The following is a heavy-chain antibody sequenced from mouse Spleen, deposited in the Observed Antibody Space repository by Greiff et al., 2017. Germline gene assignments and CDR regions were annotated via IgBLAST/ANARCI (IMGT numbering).Heavy chain of an antibody. CDR3: ARDGNLWYFDV. CDR2: ISNGGGST. D-gene: IGHD2-1*01. V-gene: IGHV5-12*02. J-gene: IGHJ1*01. Sequence: EVKLMESGGGLVQPGGSLKLSCATSGFTFSDYYMYWVRQTPEKRLEWVAYISNGGGSTYYPDTVKGRFTISRDNAKNTLYLQMSRLKSEDTAMYYCARDGNLWYFDVWGAGTTVTVSS. CDR1: GFTFSDYY.